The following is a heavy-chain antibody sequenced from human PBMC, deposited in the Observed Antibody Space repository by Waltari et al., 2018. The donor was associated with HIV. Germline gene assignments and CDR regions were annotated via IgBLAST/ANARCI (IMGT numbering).Heavy chain of an antibody. J-gene: IGHJ5*02. CDR2: IRYDGSSE. CDR1: APNLSGCA. D-gene: IGHD3-10*01. Sequence: VQLVASGGGVDEPGGQPGIPRVRFAPNLSGCARAWVRQGPRKGLEWVTFIRYDGSSESYLRSVKGRFTISRDNSKNIVYLQMNSLRPEDTAIYYCSKDLLTNIRGGAFDPWGQGTLVTVSS. V-gene: IGHV3-30*02. CDR3: SKDLLTNIRGGAFDP.